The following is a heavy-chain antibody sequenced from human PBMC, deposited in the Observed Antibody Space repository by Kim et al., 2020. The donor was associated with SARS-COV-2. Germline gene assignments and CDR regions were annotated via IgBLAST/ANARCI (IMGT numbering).Heavy chain of an antibody. D-gene: IGHD5-12*01. V-gene: IGHV3-49*03. CDR3: TRDVHGEMATIKGYYYYGMDV. Sequence: GGSLRLSCSASGFTFGEYAMSWFRQAPGKWLEWVGFIRSTGYGGTTEYAASVKGRFTISRDDSKSIAYLQMNSLKTEDTAVYYCTRDVHGEMATIKGYYYYGMDVWGQGTTLTVSS. J-gene: IGHJ6*02. CDR2: IRSTGYGGTT. CDR1: GFTFGEYA.